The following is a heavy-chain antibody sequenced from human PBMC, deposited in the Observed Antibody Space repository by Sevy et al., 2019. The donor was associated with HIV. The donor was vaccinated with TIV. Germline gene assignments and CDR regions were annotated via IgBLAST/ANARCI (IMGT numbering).Heavy chain of an antibody. Sequence: GGSLRLSCAASGFTFSDYYMSWIRQAPGKGLEWVSYISSSGSTIYYADSVKGRFTISRDNAKNSLYLQMNSLRAEDTAVYYCAGDGGRGYSADRDAFDIWGQGTMVTVSS. V-gene: IGHV3-11*01. CDR2: ISSSGSTI. CDR1: GFTFSDYY. J-gene: IGHJ3*02. CDR3: AGDGGRGYSADRDAFDI. D-gene: IGHD5-12*01.